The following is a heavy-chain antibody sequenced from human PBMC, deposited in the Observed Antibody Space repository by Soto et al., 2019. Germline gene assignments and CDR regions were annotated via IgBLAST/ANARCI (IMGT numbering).Heavy chain of an antibody. J-gene: IGHJ3*02. Sequence: PSQTLSLTCAISGDSVSRNSAAWHWIRQSPSRGLEWLGRTYYRSKWYNDYAVAVKSRISINPDTSKNQFSLQLNSVTPEDTAVYYCARAPGRIDAFDIGSQGTMVTVSS. D-gene: IGHD3-10*01. CDR2: TYYRSKWYN. CDR1: GDSVSRNSAA. V-gene: IGHV6-1*01. CDR3: ARAPGRIDAFDI.